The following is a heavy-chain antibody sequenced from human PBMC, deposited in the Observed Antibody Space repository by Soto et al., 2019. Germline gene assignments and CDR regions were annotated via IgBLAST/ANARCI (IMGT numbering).Heavy chain of an antibody. CDR2: INPSGGST. V-gene: IGHV1-46*01. CDR1: GYTFTSYY. CDR3: ATNTRIAARQGWFDP. D-gene: IGHD6-6*01. J-gene: IGHJ5*02. Sequence: ASVKVSCKASGYTFTSYYMHWVRQAPAQGLEWMGIINPSGGSTSYAQKFQGRVTMTRDTSTSTVYMELSSLRSEDTAVYYCATNTRIAARQGWFDPWGQGTLVTVSS.